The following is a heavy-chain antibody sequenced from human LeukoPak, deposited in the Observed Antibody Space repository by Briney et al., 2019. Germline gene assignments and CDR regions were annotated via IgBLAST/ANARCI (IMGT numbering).Heavy chain of an antibody. V-gene: IGHV4-39*07. D-gene: IGHD5-24*01. CDR3: ARDITITPIGYYFDY. J-gene: IGHJ4*02. CDR2: IYYSGST. CDR1: GGSITSSSYY. Sequence: NPSETLSLTCTVSGGSITSSSYYWGWIRQPPGKGLEWIGSIYYSGSTYYNPSLKSRVTISVDTSKNQFSLKLSSVTAADTAVYYCARDITITPIGYYFDYWGQGNLVTVSS.